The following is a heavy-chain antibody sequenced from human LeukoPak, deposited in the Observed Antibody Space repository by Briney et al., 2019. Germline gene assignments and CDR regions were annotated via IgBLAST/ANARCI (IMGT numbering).Heavy chain of an antibody. CDR1: GGSISSGGYS. J-gene: IGHJ6*03. D-gene: IGHD3-9*01. CDR3: ARDLTIFPYYMDV. V-gene: IGHV4-30-4*07. Sequence: SQTLSLTCAVSGGSISSGGYSWSWIRQPPGKGLEWIGYIYYSGSTYYNPSLKSRVTISVDTSKNQFSLKLSSVTAADTAVYYCARDLTIFPYYMDVWGKGTTVTISS. CDR2: IYYSGST.